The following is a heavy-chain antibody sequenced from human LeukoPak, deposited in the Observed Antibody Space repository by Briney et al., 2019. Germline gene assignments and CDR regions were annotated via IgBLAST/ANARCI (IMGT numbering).Heavy chain of an antibody. CDR3: ARLKYDGGWYGPDY. J-gene: IGHJ4*02. CDR1: GGSFSGYY. CDR2: IYYTGTT. D-gene: IGHD6-19*01. V-gene: IGHV4-59*08. Sequence: PSETLSLTCAVYGGSFSGYYWSWIRQPPGKGLEWIGNIYYTGTTKYNPSLKSRVTLSVDTSKNQFSLKLTSVTAADTAVYYCARLKYDGGWYGPDYWGQGTLVTVSS.